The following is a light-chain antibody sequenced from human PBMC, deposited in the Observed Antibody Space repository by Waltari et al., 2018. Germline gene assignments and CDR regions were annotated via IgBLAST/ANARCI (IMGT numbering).Light chain of an antibody. V-gene: IGKV1-5*03. CDR2: EAS. CDR3: QHYHSYPLT. CDR1: QSVSRR. Sequence: QMTQSPSTLSASVGDRVTLTSRAIQSVSRRLAWYQQTPGKAPFLLIYEASTLGGGVPSRFSGSGSVTEFTLTISSLQPDDFVTYYCQHYHSYPLTFGGGTKVEI. J-gene: IGKJ4*01.